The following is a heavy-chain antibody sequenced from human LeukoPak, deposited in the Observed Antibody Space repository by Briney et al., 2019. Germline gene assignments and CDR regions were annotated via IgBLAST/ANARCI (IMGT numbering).Heavy chain of an antibody. CDR2: ISYDGSNK. Sequence: PARSLRLSCAASGFIFSSFGMHWVRQAPGKGLEWVAVISYDGSNKYYADSVKGRFTISRDNSKNTLYLQMNSLRVEDTAVYYCAKVDSSGYGDLRIPADYWGQGTLVIVSS. CDR1: GFIFSSFG. V-gene: IGHV3-30*18. D-gene: IGHD4-17*01. J-gene: IGHJ4*02. CDR3: AKVDSSGYGDLRIPADY.